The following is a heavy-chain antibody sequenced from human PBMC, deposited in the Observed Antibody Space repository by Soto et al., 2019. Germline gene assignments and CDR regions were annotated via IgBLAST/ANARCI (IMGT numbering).Heavy chain of an antibody. CDR1: GYTFTGYY. V-gene: IGHV1-2*04. D-gene: IGHD3-10*01. Sequence: ASVKVSCKASGYTFTGYYMHWVRQAPGQGLEWMGWINPNSGGTNYAQKFQGWVTMTRDTSISTAYMELSRLRSDDTAVYYCARVNTMVREDARGYYGMDVWGQGTTVTVSS. J-gene: IGHJ6*02. CDR3: ARVNTMVREDARGYYGMDV. CDR2: INPNSGGT.